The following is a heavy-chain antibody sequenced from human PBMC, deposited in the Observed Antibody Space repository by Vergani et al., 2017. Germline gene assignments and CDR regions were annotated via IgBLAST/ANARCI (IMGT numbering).Heavy chain of an antibody. D-gene: IGHD3-10*01. J-gene: IGHJ5*02. CDR3: GRVADFYGLGSRLLDL. Sequence: QVRLQESGPGLVKPSETLSLTCSVSGGSMSGYYWSWIRQPPGKELELIGYMYHSGSTNYNPSLETRVTISGDTYKNQFSLKLNSVTAADTAVYYCGRVADFYGLGSRLLDLWGQGILVTVSS. V-gene: IGHV4-59*01. CDR2: MYHSGST. CDR1: GGSMSGYY.